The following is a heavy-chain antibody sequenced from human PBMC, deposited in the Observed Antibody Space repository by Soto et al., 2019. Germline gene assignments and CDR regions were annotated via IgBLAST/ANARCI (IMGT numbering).Heavy chain of an antibody. D-gene: IGHD2-21*02. Sequence: SETLSLTCTVSGGSISSSSYYWGWIRQPPGKGLEWIGSIYYSGSTYYNPSLKSRVTISVDTSKNQFSLKLSSVTAADTAVYYCARLHQTEVTSWGQGTLVTVSS. J-gene: IGHJ4*02. V-gene: IGHV4-39*01. CDR1: GGSISSSSYY. CDR2: IYYSGST. CDR3: ARLHQTEVTS.